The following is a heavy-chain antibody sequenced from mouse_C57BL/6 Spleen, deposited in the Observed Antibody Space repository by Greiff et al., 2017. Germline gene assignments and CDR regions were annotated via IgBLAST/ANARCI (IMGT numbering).Heavy chain of an antibody. CDR1: GYTFTEYT. V-gene: IGHV1-62-2*01. CDR3: ARHERNPSDYYGSRWIYYAMDY. D-gene: IGHD1-1*01. Sequence: VMLQQSGAELVKPGASVKLSCKASGYTFTEYTIHWVKQRSGQGLEWIGWFYPGSGSIKYNEKFKDKATLTADKSSSTVYMELSRLTSEDSAVYFCARHERNPSDYYGSRWIYYAMDYWGQGTSVTVSS. J-gene: IGHJ4*01. CDR2: FYPGSGSI.